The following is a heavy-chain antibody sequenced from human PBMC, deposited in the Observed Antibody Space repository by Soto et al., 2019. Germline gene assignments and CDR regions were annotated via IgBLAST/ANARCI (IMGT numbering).Heavy chain of an antibody. CDR2: ISPDNGNT. Sequence: ASGKVCCKASGYTFTIYGSNWVRQAPGQGLEWMGWISPDNGNTNYAQKLQGRVTMTTDTSTSTAYMELRSLRSDDTAVYYCARALGYSGYAGMDVWGQGTTVTVSS. CDR1: GYTFTIYG. J-gene: IGHJ6*01. D-gene: IGHD5-12*01. V-gene: IGHV1-18*01. CDR3: ARALGYSGYAGMDV.